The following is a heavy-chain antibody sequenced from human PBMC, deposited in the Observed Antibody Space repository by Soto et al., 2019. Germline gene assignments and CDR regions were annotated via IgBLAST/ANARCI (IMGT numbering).Heavy chain of an antibody. CDR2: ISGSGGST. J-gene: IGHJ4*02. CDR1: GFTFSSYA. Sequence: EVQLLESGGGLVQPGGSLRLTCAASGFTFSSYAMSWVRQAPGKGLEWVSAISGSGGSTYYADSVKGRFTISRDNSKNTLHLQMNSLRAEDTAGYYCPPSGSYLGPPDFDYWGQGTLVTVSS. V-gene: IGHV3-23*01. D-gene: IGHD1-26*01. CDR3: PPSGSYLGPPDFDY.